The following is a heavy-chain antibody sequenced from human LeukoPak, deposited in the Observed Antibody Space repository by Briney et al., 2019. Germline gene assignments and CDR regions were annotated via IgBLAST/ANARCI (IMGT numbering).Heavy chain of an antibody. J-gene: IGHJ4*02. Sequence: SETLSLTCAAYGGSFSGYYWSWIRQPPGKGLEWIGEINHSGSTNYSPSLKSRVTISVDTSKNQFSLKLSSVTAADTAVYYCARLTGGYGVDYWGQGTLVTVSS. CDR2: INHSGST. CDR3: ARLTGGYGVDY. V-gene: IGHV4-34*01. D-gene: IGHD4-17*01. CDR1: GGSFSGYY.